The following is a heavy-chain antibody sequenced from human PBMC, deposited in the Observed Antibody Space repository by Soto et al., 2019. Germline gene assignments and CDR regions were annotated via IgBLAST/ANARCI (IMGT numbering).Heavy chain of an antibody. Sequence: ASVKVSCKASGYTFTSDGIGWVRQAPGQGLEWMGWISAYNGNTNYAQKLQGRVTMTTDTSTSTAYMELRSLRSDDTAVYYCARDAGAAAGQDYYYYGMDVWGQGTTVTVSS. J-gene: IGHJ6*02. CDR3: ARDAGAAAGQDYYYYGMDV. CDR1: GYTFTSDG. CDR2: ISAYNGNT. V-gene: IGHV1-18*01. D-gene: IGHD6-13*01.